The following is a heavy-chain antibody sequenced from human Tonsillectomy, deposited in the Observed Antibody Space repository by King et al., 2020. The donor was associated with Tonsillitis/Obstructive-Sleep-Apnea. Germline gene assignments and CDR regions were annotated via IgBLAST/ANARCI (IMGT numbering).Heavy chain of an antibody. CDR3: AKLYRDGNIGEVSAGKEYYYYYYDMYV. CDR1: GFTFRSHA. D-gene: IGHD2-2*01. J-gene: IGHJ6*02. Sequence: VQLVESGGGLVQPGGSLRLSCAASGFTFRSHAMSWVRQAPGKGLEWVSRISGLGDKTYYADSVSGRITISRDNSRNTLYLQMNSLRVEDTAVYYCAKLYRDGNIGEVSAGKEYYYYYYDMYVWGQGTTVTVSS. CDR2: ISGLGDKT. V-gene: IGHV3-23*04.